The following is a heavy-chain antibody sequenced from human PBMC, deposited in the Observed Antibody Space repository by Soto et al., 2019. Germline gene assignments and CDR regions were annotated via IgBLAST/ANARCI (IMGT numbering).Heavy chain of an antibody. J-gene: IGHJ6*02. CDR1: GGTFGSSA. Sequence: VKVSCKASGGTFGSSAISWVRQAPGQGLEWMGGIIPIPGTANYAQKFQGRVTIAADESTSTAYMELSSLRSEDTAVYYCARSQGSSTSLEIYYYYYYGMDVWGQGTTVTVSS. V-gene: IGHV1-69*01. CDR2: IIPIPGTA. D-gene: IGHD2-2*01. CDR3: ARSQGSSTSLEIYYYYYYGMDV.